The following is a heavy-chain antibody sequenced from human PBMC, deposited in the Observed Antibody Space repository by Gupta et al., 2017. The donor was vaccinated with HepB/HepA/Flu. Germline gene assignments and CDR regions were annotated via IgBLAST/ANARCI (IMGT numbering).Heavy chain of an antibody. J-gene: IGHJ4*02. CDR3: ARLSEKQQKPGDSGSYIPAAGDY. V-gene: IGHV5-51*01. Sequence: EVQLVQSGAEVKKPGESLKISCKGSGYSFTSYWIGWVRQMPGKGLEWMGISYPGDSDTRYSPSFQGQVTISADKSISTAYLQWSSLKASDTAMYYCARLSEKQQKPGDSGSYIPAAGDYWGQGTLVTVSS. D-gene: IGHD1-26*01. CDR2: SYPGDSDT. CDR1: GYSFTSYW.